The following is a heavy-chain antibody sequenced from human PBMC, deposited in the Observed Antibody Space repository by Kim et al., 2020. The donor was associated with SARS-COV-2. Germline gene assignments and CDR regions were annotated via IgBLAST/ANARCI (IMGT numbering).Heavy chain of an antibody. CDR3: TRLIGFWSGYDIGTFDY. D-gene: IGHD3-3*01. Sequence: GGSLRLSCTASGFTFGDYAMSWFRQAPGKGLEWVGFIRGKAYGGTTEYAASVKGRFTISSDDSKSIAHLQMNSMKTEDTAVYYCTRLIGFWSGYDIGTFDYWGQGTLVTASP. CDR1: GFTFGDYA. V-gene: IGHV3-49*03. J-gene: IGHJ4*02. CDR2: IRGKAYGGTT.